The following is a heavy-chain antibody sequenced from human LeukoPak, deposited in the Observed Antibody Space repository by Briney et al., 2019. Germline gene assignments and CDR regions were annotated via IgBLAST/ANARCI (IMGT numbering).Heavy chain of an antibody. J-gene: IGHJ6*03. Sequence: GGSLRLSCAASGFTFSSYAMSWVRQAPGKGLEWVSGVPGSGGSTYYADSVKGRFTISRDNSKNTLYLQMNSLRAEDTAVYYCAKDALSIGNYMDVWGKGTTVTVSS. D-gene: IGHD6-6*01. CDR3: AKDALSIGNYMDV. CDR2: VPGSGGST. V-gene: IGHV3-23*01. CDR1: GFTFSSYA.